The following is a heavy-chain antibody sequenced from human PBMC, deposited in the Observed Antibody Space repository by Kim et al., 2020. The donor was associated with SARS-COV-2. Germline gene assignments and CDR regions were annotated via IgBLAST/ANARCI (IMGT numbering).Heavy chain of an antibody. CDR3: TTKFVW. V-gene: IGHV3-15*01. J-gene: IGHJ4*02. CDR1: GFTFSNAW. D-gene: IGHD3-16*01. CDR2: IRSKTGGGQP. Sequence: GGSLRLSCAASGFTFSNAWMSWVRQAPGKGLEWVGHIRSKTGGGQPADAAPGKGGFTSPRDDPKNPLYLQWTGVKPEYTAVFYCTTKFVWWGRGTLVTVS.